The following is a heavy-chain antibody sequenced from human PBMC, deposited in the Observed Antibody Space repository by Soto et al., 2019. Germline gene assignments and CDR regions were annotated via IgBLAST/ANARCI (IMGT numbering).Heavy chain of an antibody. CDR3: AKMSTGSIRDY. J-gene: IGHJ4*01. D-gene: IGHD3-3*02. CDR1: GLTFSSYA. V-gene: IGHV3-23*01. CDR2: ISGNAGDT. Sequence: GGSLRLSCAASGLTFSSYAMSWVRQAPGRGLEWVSSISGNAGDTNYADSAKGRFTISRDNSKNTLYLQMNSLRAEDTAVYYCAKMSTGSIRDYWGQGTLVTVS.